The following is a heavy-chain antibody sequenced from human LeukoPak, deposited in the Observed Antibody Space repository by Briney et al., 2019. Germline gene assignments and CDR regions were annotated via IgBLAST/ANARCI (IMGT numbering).Heavy chain of an antibody. CDR2: IYHSGRT. CDR3: ARDPGYSYGSKNDY. Sequence: PSETLSLTCTVSGYSISSGYYWGWIRQPPGKGLEWIGSIYHSGRTYYNPSPKSRVTISVDTSKNQFSLKLSSVTAADTAVYYCARDPGYSYGSKNDYWGQGTLVTVSS. D-gene: IGHD5-18*01. V-gene: IGHV4-38-2*02. CDR1: GYSISSGYY. J-gene: IGHJ4*02.